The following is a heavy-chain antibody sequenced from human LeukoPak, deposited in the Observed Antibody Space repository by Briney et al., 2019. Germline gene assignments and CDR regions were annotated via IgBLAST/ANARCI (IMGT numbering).Heavy chain of an antibody. CDR2: IFHSGST. CDR1: GGSISSGYY. Sequence: SETLSLTCTVSGGSISSGYYWGWIRQPPGKGLEFIGSIFHSGSTYYNPSLKTRVTISVDTSKNQFSLKLSSVTAADTAVYYCARVKLYYYDSSGYPDCWGQGTLVTVSS. D-gene: IGHD3-22*01. CDR3: ARVKLYYYDSSGYPDC. J-gene: IGHJ4*02. V-gene: IGHV4-38-2*02.